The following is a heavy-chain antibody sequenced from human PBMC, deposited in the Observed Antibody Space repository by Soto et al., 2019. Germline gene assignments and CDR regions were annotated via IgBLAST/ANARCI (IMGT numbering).Heavy chain of an antibody. CDR2: IRPTGDLA. J-gene: IGHJ6*02. CDR1: GDTFTDYY. D-gene: IGHD3-9*01. CDR3: ARDRPTTWFRTGMDV. Sequence: QAQLLQSGAEVKEPGASVKLSCKASGDTFTDYYIHWVRQAPGQGPEWMGVIRPTGDLANYAQKFQGRVTVTRDTSTSTVYMELRSLRSEDTAVYYCARDRPTTWFRTGMDVWGQGITVTVSS. V-gene: IGHV1-46*01.